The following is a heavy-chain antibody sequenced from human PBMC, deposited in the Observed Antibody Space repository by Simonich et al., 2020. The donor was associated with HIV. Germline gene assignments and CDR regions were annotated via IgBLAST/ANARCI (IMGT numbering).Heavy chain of an antibody. J-gene: IGHJ4*02. V-gene: IGHV4-34*01. CDR1: GGSFSGYY. CDR2: INHSGST. Sequence: QVQLQPWGAGLLKPAETLSLPCAVYGGSFSGYYWSWIRQPPGKGLEWIGEINHSGSTNYNPSLKSRIAMSRDTSKNQSSLKLSSVTAADTAVYYCARHVAGADIDYWGQGTLVTVSS. D-gene: IGHD2-15*01. CDR3: ARHVAGADIDY.